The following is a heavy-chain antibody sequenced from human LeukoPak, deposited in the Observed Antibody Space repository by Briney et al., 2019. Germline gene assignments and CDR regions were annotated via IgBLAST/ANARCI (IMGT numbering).Heavy chain of an antibody. Sequence: LSETLSLTCTVSGGSISSSSYYWGWIRQPSGKGLEWIGSIYYSGSTYYNPSLKSRVTISVDTSKNQFSLKLSSVTAADTAVYYCARDLGDGDYGGGDPHRYFDLWGRGTLVTVSS. D-gene: IGHD4-17*01. CDR1: GGSISSSSYY. V-gene: IGHV4-39*07. CDR2: IYYSGST. CDR3: ARDLGDGDYGGGDPHRYFDL. J-gene: IGHJ2*01.